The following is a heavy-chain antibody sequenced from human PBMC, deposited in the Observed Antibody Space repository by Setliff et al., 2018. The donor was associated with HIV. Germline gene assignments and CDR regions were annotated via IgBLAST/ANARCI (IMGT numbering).Heavy chain of an antibody. CDR3: AGGRYFRDIRDSSFDF. CDR2: MYHSGST. Sequence: NLSLTCSVSGVSITTDGYYWSWIRHYPGKGLEWIGYMYHSGSTYYNASLASRLIMSLDPSKNQFSLKLNSMTAADTAMYYCAGGRYFRDIRDSSFDFWGQGMLVTVSS. J-gene: IGHJ4*02. CDR1: GVSITTDGYY. D-gene: IGHD3-9*01. V-gene: IGHV4-31*03.